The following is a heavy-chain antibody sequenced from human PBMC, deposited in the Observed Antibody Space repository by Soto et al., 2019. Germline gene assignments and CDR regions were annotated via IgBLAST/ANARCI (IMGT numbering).Heavy chain of an antibody. CDR1: GGSISSGDYY. Sequence: SETLSLTCTVSGGSISSGDYYWSWIRQPPGKGLEWIGYIYYSGSTYYNPSLKSRVTISVDTSKNQFSLKLSSVTAADTAVYYCATTEYVDTAKKPYYFDYWGQGTLVTVSS. V-gene: IGHV4-30-4*01. J-gene: IGHJ4*02. CDR2: IYYSGST. D-gene: IGHD5-18*01. CDR3: ATTEYVDTAKKPYYFDY.